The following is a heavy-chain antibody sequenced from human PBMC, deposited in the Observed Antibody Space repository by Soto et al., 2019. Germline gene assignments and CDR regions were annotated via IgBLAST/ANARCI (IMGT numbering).Heavy chain of an antibody. D-gene: IGHD1-1*01. J-gene: IGHJ4*02. Sequence: EVQLLESGGGLVQTGGSLRLSCAVSGFSFSTYGVAWVRQAPGMGLEWVSGVSGGSGVTHYADSVKGRFTITGDNSKNTVYLHMNSLRVEDPAVYYCAKWNGYGDYWGQGSLVTVSS. CDR2: VSGGSGVT. V-gene: IGHV3-23*01. CDR1: GFSFSTYG. CDR3: AKWNGYGDY.